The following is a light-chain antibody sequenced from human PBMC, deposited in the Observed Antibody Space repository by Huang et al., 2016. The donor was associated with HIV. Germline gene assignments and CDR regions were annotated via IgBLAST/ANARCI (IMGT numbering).Light chain of an antibody. CDR2: KIS. CDR3: QYGET. CDR1: QNSISW. J-gene: IGKJ1*01. V-gene: IGKV1-5*03. Sequence: DIQLNQSPSTLSASVGDRLTTTCRARQNSISWLAWYQQKPGKAPKLLIYKISSLESGVPSRFSGSGSWTKFTLTINSLQPDDIGTYYCQYGETFGQGSKVEVK.